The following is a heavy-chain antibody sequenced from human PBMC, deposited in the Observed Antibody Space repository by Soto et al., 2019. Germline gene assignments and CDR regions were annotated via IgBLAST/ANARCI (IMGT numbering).Heavy chain of an antibody. D-gene: IGHD3-9*01. CDR2: IYWDDDK. CDR1: GFSLSTSGVG. CDR3: ARTYDILTGGRPLDY. J-gene: IGHJ4*02. V-gene: IGHV2-5*02. Sequence: QITLKESGPTLVKPTQTLTLTCTFSGFSLSTSGVGVGWIRQPPGKALEWLALIYWDDDKRYSPSLKSRLTITKDTSKNRVVLTMTNMDPVDTATYYCARTYDILTGGRPLDYWGQGTLVTVSS.